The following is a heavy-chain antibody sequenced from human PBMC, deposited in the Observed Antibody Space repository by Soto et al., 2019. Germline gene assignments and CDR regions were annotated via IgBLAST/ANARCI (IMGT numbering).Heavy chain of an antibody. D-gene: IGHD3-10*01. CDR1: GYTFSNYD. V-gene: IGHV1-8*01. CDR2: VNPNNGDT. J-gene: IGHJ4*02. CDR3: AKVSRKGSAIDFDY. Sequence: QVQLVQSGAELKKPGASVKVSCKASGYTFSNYDMNWVRQATGQGPEWIGWVNPNNGDTGYAQKSQGLVTLTTDISTTTAYMELTSLRSEDTAIYYCAKVSRKGSAIDFDYWGQGTLITVSS.